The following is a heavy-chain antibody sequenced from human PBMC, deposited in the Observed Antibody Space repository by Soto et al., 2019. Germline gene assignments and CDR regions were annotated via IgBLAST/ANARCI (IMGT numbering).Heavy chain of an antibody. CDR1: GFSFSIYG. V-gene: IGHV3-30*18. J-gene: IGHJ4*01. CDR2: ISYDGSNK. Sequence: PGGSLRLSCVASGFSFSIYGMYWVRQAPGKGLEWVAAISYDGSNKYYVDSVRGRFTISRDNSKNTVYLQMSSLRAEDTAVYYCAKPYSGSPPKNFDYWGQGTLVTVSS. D-gene: IGHD1-26*01. CDR3: AKPYSGSPPKNFDY.